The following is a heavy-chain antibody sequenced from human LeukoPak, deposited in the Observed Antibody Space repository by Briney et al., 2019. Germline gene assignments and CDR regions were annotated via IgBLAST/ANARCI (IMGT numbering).Heavy chain of an antibody. J-gene: IGHJ6*02. D-gene: IGHD5-18*01. CDR1: GGSFSGHY. CDR3: ARGGYSYGYDYYYYGMDV. V-gene: IGHV4-59*10. Sequence: SETLSLTCGVYGGSFSGHYWTWIRQPPGKGLEWIGRIYTSGSTNYNPSLKSRVTMSVDTSKNQFSLKLSSVTAADTAVYYCARGGYSYGYDYYYYGMDVWGQGTTVTVSS. CDR2: IYTSGST.